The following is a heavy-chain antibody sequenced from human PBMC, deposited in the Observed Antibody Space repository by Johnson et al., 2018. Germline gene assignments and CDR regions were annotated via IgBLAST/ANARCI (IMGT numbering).Heavy chain of an antibody. J-gene: IGHJ3*02. CDR3: ARESVADETFDI. Sequence: QVQLQESGPGLVKPSETLSLTCTVSGGSISSSSYYWGWIRQPPGKGLEWIGSIYYSGSTYYHPSLKSRVTISVDTSKNQFSLKLSSVTAADTAVYYCARESVADETFDIWGQGTMVTVSS. CDR2: IYYSGST. CDR1: GGSISSSSYY. D-gene: IGHD6-19*01. V-gene: IGHV4-39*02.